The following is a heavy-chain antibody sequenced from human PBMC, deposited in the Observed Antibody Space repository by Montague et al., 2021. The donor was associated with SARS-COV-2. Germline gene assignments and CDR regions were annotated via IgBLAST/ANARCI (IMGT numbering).Heavy chain of an antibody. D-gene: IGHD5-12*01. CDR1: GGFISSSTYY. J-gene: IGHJ4*02. CDR2: IYYSGST. CDR3: ARHGWGWLRLLRPFDY. V-gene: IGHV4-39*01. Sequence: SETLSLTCTVSGGFISSSTYYWGWIRQPPGKGLEWIGSIYYSGSTYYNPSLKSRVTISVDTSKNQFSLKLSSVTAADTAVYYRARHGWGWLRLLRPFDYWGQGTLVTVSS.